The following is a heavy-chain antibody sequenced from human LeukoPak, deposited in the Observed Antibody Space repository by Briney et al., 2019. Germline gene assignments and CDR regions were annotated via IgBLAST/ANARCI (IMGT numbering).Heavy chain of an antibody. V-gene: IGHV3-30-3*01. CDR2: ISYDGSNK. CDR1: GFTFSSYA. Sequence: PGRSLRLSYAASGFTFSSYAMHWVRQAPGKGLEWVAVISYDGSNKYYADSVKGRFTISRDNSKNTLYLQMNSLRAEDTAVYYCARGPYSSSHAFDISGQGTMVTVSS. J-gene: IGHJ3*02. D-gene: IGHD6-13*01. CDR3: ARGPYSSSHAFDI.